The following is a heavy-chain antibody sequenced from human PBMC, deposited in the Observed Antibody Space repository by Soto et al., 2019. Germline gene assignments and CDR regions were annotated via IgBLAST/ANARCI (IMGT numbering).Heavy chain of an antibody. CDR2: IKQDGSEK. CDR3: ARDFHSSWFDY. V-gene: IGHV3-7*01. J-gene: IGHJ4*02. CDR1: GFTFSSYW. D-gene: IGHD6-13*01. Sequence: GGSLRLSCAASGFTFSSYWMSWVRQAPGKGLEWVANIKQDGSEKYYVDSVKGRFTISRDNAKNSLYLQMNSLRAEDMAVYYCARDFHSSWFDYWGQGTLVTVSS.